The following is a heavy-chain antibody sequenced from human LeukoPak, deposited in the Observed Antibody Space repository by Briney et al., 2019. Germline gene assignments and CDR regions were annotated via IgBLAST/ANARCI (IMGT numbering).Heavy chain of an antibody. D-gene: IGHD3-10*01. J-gene: IGHJ3*02. Sequence: GGSLRLSCAASGFTFSSYSMKWVRQAPGKGLEWVSSISSSSSYIYYAVSVKGRFTISRDNAKNSLYLQMNSLRAEDTAVYYCARSGAGGGAFDIWGQGTMVTVSS. V-gene: IGHV3-21*01. CDR3: ARSGAGGGAFDI. CDR1: GFTFSSYS. CDR2: ISSSSSYI.